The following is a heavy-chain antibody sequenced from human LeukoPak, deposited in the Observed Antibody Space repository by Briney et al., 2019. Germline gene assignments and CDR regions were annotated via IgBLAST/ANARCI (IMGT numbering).Heavy chain of an antibody. Sequence: RTGGSLRLSCAASGFTFSSYAMSWVRQAPGKGLEWVSAISGSGGSTYYADSVKGRFTISRDNSKNTLHLQMNSLRAEDTAVYYCAKGKIRGGNSVFDYWGQGTLVTVSS. J-gene: IGHJ4*02. D-gene: IGHD4-23*01. CDR1: GFTFSSYA. V-gene: IGHV3-23*01. CDR2: ISGSGGST. CDR3: AKGKIRGGNSVFDY.